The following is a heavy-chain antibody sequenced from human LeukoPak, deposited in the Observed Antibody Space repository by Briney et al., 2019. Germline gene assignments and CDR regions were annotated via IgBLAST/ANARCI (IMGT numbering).Heavy chain of an antibody. CDR2: IYYSGST. Sequence: SETLSLTCTVSGGSISSYYWSWIRQPPGKGLEWIGYIYYSGSTNYNPSLKSRVTISVDTSKNQFSLKLSSVTAADTAVYYCARHGVYDNFDYWGQGTLVTLSS. J-gene: IGHJ4*02. V-gene: IGHV4-59*08. CDR3: ARHGVYDNFDY. CDR1: GGSISSYY. D-gene: IGHD3-3*01.